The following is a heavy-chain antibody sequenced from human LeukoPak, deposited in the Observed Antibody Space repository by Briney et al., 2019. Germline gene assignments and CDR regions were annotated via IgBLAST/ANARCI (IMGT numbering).Heavy chain of an antibody. Sequence: PSQTLSLTCAVSGGAISSSNCWSCLREPPGKGLEWIGEIYHSGSTNYNPSLKSRVTISVDKSKNQFSLKLSSVTAADTAVYYCAIDTAAGSARVVYWGQGTLNTVT. CDR2: IYHSGST. J-gene: IGHJ4*02. V-gene: IGHV4-4*02. CDR1: GGAISSSNC. CDR3: AIDTAAGSARVVY. D-gene: IGHD6-6*01.